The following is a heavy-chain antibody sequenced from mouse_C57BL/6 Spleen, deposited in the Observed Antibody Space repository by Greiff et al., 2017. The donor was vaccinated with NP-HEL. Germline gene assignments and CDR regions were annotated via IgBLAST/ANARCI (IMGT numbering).Heavy chain of an antibody. CDR2: ISYDGSN. V-gene: IGHV3-6*01. CDR1: GYSITSGYY. Sequence: EVQLQESGPGLVKPSQSLSLTCSVTGYSITSGYYWNWIRRFPGNKLGWMGYISYDGSNNYNPSLKNRTSITRDKSKNQFFLKLNSVTTEDTATYYCARDRTYFYCWGQGTTLTVSS. J-gene: IGHJ2*01. CDR3: ARDRTYFYC.